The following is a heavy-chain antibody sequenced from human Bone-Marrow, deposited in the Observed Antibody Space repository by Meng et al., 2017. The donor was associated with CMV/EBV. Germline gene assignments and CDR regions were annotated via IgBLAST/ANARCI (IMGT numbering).Heavy chain of an antibody. J-gene: IGHJ5*02. CDR3: ARSWSVARTPRNWFDP. D-gene: IGHD6-19*01. CDR2: INPSGGST. Sequence: ASVKVSCKASGYTFTNYGISWVRQAPGQGLEWMGIINPSGGSTSYAQKFQGRVTMTRDTSTSTVYMELSSLRSEDTAVYYCARSWSVARTPRNWFDPWGKGTLVTVSS. V-gene: IGHV1-46*01. CDR1: GYTFTNYG.